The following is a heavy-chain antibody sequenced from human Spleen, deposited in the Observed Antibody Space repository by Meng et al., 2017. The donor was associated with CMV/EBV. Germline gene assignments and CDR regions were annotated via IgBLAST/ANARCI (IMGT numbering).Heavy chain of an antibody. CDR2: ISGSGDRI. CDR1: GFTFSSYA. Sequence: GGSLRLSCAAFGFTFSSYAMNWVRQAPGKGLEWVSDISGSGDRIYYTDSVKGRFTISRDNSKNTLFLQMNSLRVEDTAVYYCATEVLYYYYGMDVWGQGTTVTVSS. CDR3: ATEVLYYYYGMDV. V-gene: IGHV3-23*01. D-gene: IGHD2/OR15-2a*01. J-gene: IGHJ6*02.